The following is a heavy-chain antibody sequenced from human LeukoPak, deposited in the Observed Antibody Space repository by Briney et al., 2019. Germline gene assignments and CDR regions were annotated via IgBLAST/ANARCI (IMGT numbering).Heavy chain of an antibody. Sequence: GGSLRLSCAASGFIFSTYAMSWVRQTPGKGLEWVAIISYDGSYKYYADSVKGRFTISRDNSRNTLYLQMNSLGTDDTAVYYCAKASRGTIAAVETHYNYYMDVYGKGTTVTVSS. CDR1: GFIFSTYA. J-gene: IGHJ6*03. D-gene: IGHD6-13*01. CDR3: AKASRGTIAAVETHYNYYMDV. CDR2: ISYDGSYK. V-gene: IGHV3-30*18.